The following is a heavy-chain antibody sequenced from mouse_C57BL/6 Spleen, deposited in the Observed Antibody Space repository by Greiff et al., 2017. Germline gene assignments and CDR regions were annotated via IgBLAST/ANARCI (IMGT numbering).Heavy chain of an antibody. CDR2: LYPGDGDT. CDR1: GYAFSSSW. Sequence: VQLQQSGPELVKPGASVKISCKASGYAFSSSWMNWVKQRPGKGLEWIGRLYPGDGDTNYNGKFKGKDTLTADKSSSTAYMQLSSLTSEDSAVYVYARSSSGYGYAYWGQGTLVTVSA. V-gene: IGHV1-82*01. CDR3: ARSSSGYGYAY. D-gene: IGHD3-2*02. J-gene: IGHJ3*01.